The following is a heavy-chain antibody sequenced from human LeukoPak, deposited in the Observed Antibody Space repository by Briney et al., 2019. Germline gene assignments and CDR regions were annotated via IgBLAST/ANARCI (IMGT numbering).Heavy chain of an antibody. Sequence: GGTLRLSCAASGFSFSSYGMSWVRQAPGKGLEWVANIKQDGSEKYYVDSVKGRFTISRDNAKNSLYLQMNSLRAEDTAVYYCGGDSSGWYGSDYWGQGTLVTVSS. V-gene: IGHV3-7*01. CDR1: GFSFSSYG. CDR3: GGDSSGWYGSDY. CDR2: IKQDGSEK. J-gene: IGHJ4*02. D-gene: IGHD6-19*01.